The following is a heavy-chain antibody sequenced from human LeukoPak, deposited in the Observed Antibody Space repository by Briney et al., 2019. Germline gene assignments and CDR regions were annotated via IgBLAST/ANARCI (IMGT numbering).Heavy chain of an antibody. CDR2: LYYTGVT. D-gene: IGHD5-18*01. CDR3: ARERSSYGAFEI. CDR1: GGSIDNFY. V-gene: IGHV4-59*12. Sequence: SETLSLTCTVSGGSIDNFYWSWIRQSPGKGLEWIGYLYYTGVTNSNPSLRRRVTISLDRSKNQFSLNLKSVTAADTAVYYCARERSSYGAFEIWGQVTMVTVSS. J-gene: IGHJ3*02.